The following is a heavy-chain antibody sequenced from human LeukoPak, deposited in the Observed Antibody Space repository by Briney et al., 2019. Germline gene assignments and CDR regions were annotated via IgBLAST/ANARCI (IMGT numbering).Heavy chain of an antibody. CDR2: ISGSGGST. D-gene: IGHD3-16*02. Sequence: GGSLRLSCTTSGFTFGDYGMSWVRQAPGKGLEWVSAISGSGGSTYYADSVKGRFTISRDNSKNTLYLQMNRLRAEDTAVYYCAKEGGYGELSSYFDYWGQGTLVTVSS. V-gene: IGHV3-23*01. CDR1: GFTFGDYG. J-gene: IGHJ4*02. CDR3: AKEGGYGELSSYFDY.